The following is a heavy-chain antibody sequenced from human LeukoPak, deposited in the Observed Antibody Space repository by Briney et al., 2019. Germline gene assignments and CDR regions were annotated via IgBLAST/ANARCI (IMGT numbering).Heavy chain of an antibody. CDR1: GFTFSNYA. CDR2: ISGSGGST. Sequence: SGGSLRLSCEASGFTFSNYAMSWVRQAPGKGLEWVSAISGSGGSTYYADSVKGRFTISRDNSKNTLYLQMNSLRAEDTAVYYCARGYGDYDADYFDYWGQGTLVTVSS. CDR3: ARGYGDYDADYFDY. D-gene: IGHD4-17*01. V-gene: IGHV3-23*01. J-gene: IGHJ4*02.